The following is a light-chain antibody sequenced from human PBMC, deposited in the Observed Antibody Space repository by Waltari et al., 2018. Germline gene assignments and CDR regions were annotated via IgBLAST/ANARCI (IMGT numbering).Light chain of an antibody. V-gene: IGKV3-20*01. Sequence: EIVLTQSPGTLSLSPGESATLSCRASQSISSTYLAWYQQKPGQAPRLLIYAASSRATGIPDRFSGSGSGTDFTLTINRLEPEDFAVYYCQQSDTSSVTFGQGTRLEIK. J-gene: IGKJ5*01. CDR1: QSISSTY. CDR2: AAS. CDR3: QQSDTSSVT.